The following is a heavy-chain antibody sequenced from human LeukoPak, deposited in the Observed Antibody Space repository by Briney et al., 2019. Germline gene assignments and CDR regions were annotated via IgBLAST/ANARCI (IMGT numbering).Heavy chain of an antibody. V-gene: IGHV1-3*01. D-gene: IGHD3-22*01. CDR2: INAGNGNT. CDR1: GYTFTSYA. J-gene: IGHJ5*02. Sequence: ASVTVSCKASGYTFTSYAMHWVRQAPGQRLEWMGWINAGNGNTKYSQKFQGRVTITRDTSASTAYMELSSLRSEDTAVYYRARAHYYDSSGSKGFDPWGQGTLVTVSS. CDR3: ARAHYYDSSGSKGFDP.